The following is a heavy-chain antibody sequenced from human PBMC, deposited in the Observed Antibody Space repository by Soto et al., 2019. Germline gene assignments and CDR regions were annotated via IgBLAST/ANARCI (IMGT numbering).Heavy chain of an antibody. CDR1: GGYISSYF. Sequence: WEALSLSCTASGGYISSYFWRWIRQPPGKGVEWVGYIDYSGSTNYNPSHKSRVTISVDTSKNQFSLKLSSVTAADTAVYYCARDNGYSYGYTLDHWGQGTLVTVS. J-gene: IGHJ4*02. CDR3: ARDNGYSYGYTLDH. V-gene: IGHV4-59*01. D-gene: IGHD5-18*01. CDR2: IDYSGST.